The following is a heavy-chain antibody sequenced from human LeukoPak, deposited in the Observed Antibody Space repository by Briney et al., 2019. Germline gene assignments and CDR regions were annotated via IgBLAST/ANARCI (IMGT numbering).Heavy chain of an antibody. CDR3: AREGVGDYYYCIDV. V-gene: IGHV3-23*01. Sequence: GGSLRLSCAASGFTFSNYAMSWARQAPGKGLEWVSSFTVSGGNTHYADSVKGRCTISRDNSKNTLYLQINNLRAEDTAVYYCAREGVGDYYYCIDVWGKGTTVTVSS. D-gene: IGHD3-10*01. CDR1: GFTFSNYA. J-gene: IGHJ6*03. CDR2: FTVSGGNT.